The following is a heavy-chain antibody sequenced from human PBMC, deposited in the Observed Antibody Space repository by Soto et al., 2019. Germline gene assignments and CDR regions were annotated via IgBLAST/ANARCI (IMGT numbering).Heavy chain of an antibody. J-gene: IGHJ3*02. CDR2: INAGNGNT. CDR3: ARVAHSVVMVAATPDAFDI. Sequence: ASVKVSCKASGYTFTSYAMHWVRQAPGQRLEWMGWINAGNGNTKYSQKFQGRVTITRDTSASTAYMELSSLRSEDTAVYYCARVAHSVVMVAATPDAFDIWGQGTMVTVSS. V-gene: IGHV1-3*01. CDR1: GYTFTSYA. D-gene: IGHD2-15*01.